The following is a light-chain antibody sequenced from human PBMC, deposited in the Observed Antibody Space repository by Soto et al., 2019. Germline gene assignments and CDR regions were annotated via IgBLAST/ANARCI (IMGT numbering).Light chain of an antibody. V-gene: IGLV2-23*01. J-gene: IGLJ1*01. CDR1: TSDVGGYNL. CDR2: EGT. Sequence: QSVLTQPASVSGSPGQSITISCSGTTSDVGGYNLVSWYQQHTAKAPKLLIYEGTQRPSGVSSRFSGSKSGNTASLTISGLQAEDQPDYYCCSYERSSSYVFGTALKVTVL. CDR3: CSYERSSSYV.